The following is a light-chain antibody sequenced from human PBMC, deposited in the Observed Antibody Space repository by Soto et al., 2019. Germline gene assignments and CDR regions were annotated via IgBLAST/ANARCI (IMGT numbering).Light chain of an antibody. Sequence: QSALTQPASVSGSPGQSITISCTGSSRDIGTSNLVSWYQQYPGKAPKLIIYEVTKRPSGTSYRFSGSKSGNTASLTISGLQPEDEATYYCYSFTGISTSLFVFGTGTKVTVL. V-gene: IGLV2-23*02. CDR1: SRDIGTSNL. J-gene: IGLJ1*01. CDR2: EVT. CDR3: YSFTGISTSLFV.